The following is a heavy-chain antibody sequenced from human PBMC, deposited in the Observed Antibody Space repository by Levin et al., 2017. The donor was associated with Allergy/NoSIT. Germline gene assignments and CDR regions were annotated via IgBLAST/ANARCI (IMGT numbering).Heavy chain of an antibody. CDR2: ISCSGGST. CDR3: AKGELRVDY. D-gene: IGHD1-7*01. V-gene: IGHV3-23*01. Sequence: LSLTCAASGFTFSSYAMSWVRQAPGKGLEWVSAISCSGGSTYYADSLKGRFTIPRDNSKNTLYLQRNSLRAEDTAVYYCAKGELRVDYWGQGTLVTVSS. J-gene: IGHJ4*02. CDR1: GFTFSSYA.